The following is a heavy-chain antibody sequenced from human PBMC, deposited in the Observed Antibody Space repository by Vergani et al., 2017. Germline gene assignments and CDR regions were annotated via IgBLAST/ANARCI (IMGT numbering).Heavy chain of an antibody. V-gene: IGHV4-61*02. CDR1: GGSINSHNYY. Sequence: QVQLQESGPGLVKPSQTLSLTCTVSGGSINSHNYYWSWIRQPAGKGLEWIGRIHTSGSTNYNPSLKNRVTMSEDTSKNQFSLNLTSVTAADTPVYFCARGSCLGGSCYKPLFDYWGQGILVTVSS. CDR3: ARGSCLGGSCYKPLFDY. J-gene: IGHJ4*02. D-gene: IGHD2-15*01. CDR2: IHTSGST.